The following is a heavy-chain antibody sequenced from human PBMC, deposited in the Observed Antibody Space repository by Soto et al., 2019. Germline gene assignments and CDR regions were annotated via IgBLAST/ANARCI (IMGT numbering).Heavy chain of an antibody. CDR2: MYYSGST. J-gene: IGHJ4*01. D-gene: IGHD6-13*01. Sequence: QVQLRESGPGLVKPSQTLSLTCTVSGGSINSGGYYWNWISQHPGKGLEWIGYMYYSGSTYYNPFPSSPVIISTATSANHFSLNRISLTAADTSLYFCARGYRQSGYSSSWVFDYWGHGTLVNVSS. CDR1: GGSINSGGYY. V-gene: IGHV4-31*01. CDR3: ARGYRQSGYSSSWVFDY.